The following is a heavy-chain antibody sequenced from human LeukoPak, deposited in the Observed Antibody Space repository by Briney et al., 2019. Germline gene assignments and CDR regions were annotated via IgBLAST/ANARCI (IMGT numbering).Heavy chain of an antibody. CDR1: GYTFTSYG. Sequence: ASVKVSCKASGYTFTSYGISWVRQAPGQGLEWMGWISAYNGNTNYAQKLQGRVTMTADTSTSTAYMELRSLRSDDTAVYYCARDQGIVGARDAFDIWSQGTMVTVSS. J-gene: IGHJ3*02. CDR2: ISAYNGNT. V-gene: IGHV1-18*01. D-gene: IGHD1-26*01. CDR3: ARDQGIVGARDAFDI.